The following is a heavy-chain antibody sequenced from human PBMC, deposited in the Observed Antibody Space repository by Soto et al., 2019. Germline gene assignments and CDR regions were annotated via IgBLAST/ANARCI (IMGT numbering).Heavy chain of an antibody. Sequence: EVQLVESGGGVVRPGGSVRLSCAASGFSFDGFGMSWVRQVPGKGLEWVCGINWNGLTAGYIDSVKGRFTISRDNSSNSMSLQMDSLRVEDTAVYYCARDVVDVRMAEGGDLWGQGTLVIVSA. V-gene: IGHV3-20*04. J-gene: IGHJ5*02. CDR3: ARDVVDVRMAEGGDL. CDR1: GFSFDGFG. D-gene: IGHD2-8*01. CDR2: INWNGLTA.